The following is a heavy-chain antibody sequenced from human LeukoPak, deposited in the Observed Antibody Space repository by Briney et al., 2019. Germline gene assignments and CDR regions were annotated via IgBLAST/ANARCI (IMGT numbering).Heavy chain of an antibody. V-gene: IGHV3-53*01. Sequence: GGSLRLSCAASGFTFSNYAMSWVRQAPGKVLEWVSVIYSGGSTYYADSVKGRFTISRDNSKNTLYLQMNSLRAEDTAVYYCAAKSYYYDSSGYSAHAFDIWGQGTMVTVSS. CDR1: GFTFSNYA. CDR2: IYSGGST. D-gene: IGHD3-22*01. J-gene: IGHJ3*02. CDR3: AAKSYYYDSSGYSAHAFDI.